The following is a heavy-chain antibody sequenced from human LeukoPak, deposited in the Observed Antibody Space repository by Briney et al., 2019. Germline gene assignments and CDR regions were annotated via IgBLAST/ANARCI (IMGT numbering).Heavy chain of an antibody. CDR3: ARDRVGSGWPRPFYFEN. CDR2: INPNIGAT. V-gene: IGHV1-2*02. D-gene: IGHD6-19*01. J-gene: IGHJ4*02. Sequence: GASVKLSCTPSGYTFTGYYLHWGRQAPGPAHGWMGWINPNIGATMYAQKFQGRVTMTRDTSISTAYMELNSLRSDDTAVYYCARDRVGSGWPRPFYFENWGQGTLGTVSS. CDR1: GYTFTGYY.